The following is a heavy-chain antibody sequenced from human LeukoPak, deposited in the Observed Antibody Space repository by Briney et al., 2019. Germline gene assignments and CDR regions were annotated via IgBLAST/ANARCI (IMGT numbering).Heavy chain of an antibody. CDR1: GFSFNNFA. J-gene: IGHJ4*02. CDR3: AKATMDTTYFDS. V-gene: IGHV3-23*01. D-gene: IGHD4/OR15-4a*01. CDR2: ISGSGSTI. Sequence: GGSLRLSCAASGFSFNNFAMSWVGQAPGKGLEWVSAISGSGSTIFYADSVKGRVTVSRDNSENTLFLQMNSLRAEDTALYYCAKATMDTTYFDSWGQGALVTVSS.